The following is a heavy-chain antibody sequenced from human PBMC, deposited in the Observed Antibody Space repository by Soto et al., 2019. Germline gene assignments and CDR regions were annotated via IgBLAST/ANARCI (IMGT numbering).Heavy chain of an antibody. CDR3: ARWVGGSMYDNSGKYDS. Sequence: QVQLVESGGGVVQPRRSLRLTCAASGFTFSSNGMHWVRQAPGKGLEWVALVAYDGSKTYYGDSVRGRFTISRDNSENTLYLQMNSLRPEDTAVYYCARWVGGSMYDNSGKYDSWGQGTLVTVSS. CDR1: GFTFSSNG. CDR2: VAYDGSKT. J-gene: IGHJ5*01. V-gene: IGHV3-30*03. D-gene: IGHD3-22*01.